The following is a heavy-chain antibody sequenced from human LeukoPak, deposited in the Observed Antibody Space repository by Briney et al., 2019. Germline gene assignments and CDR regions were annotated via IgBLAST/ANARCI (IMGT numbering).Heavy chain of an antibody. Sequence: GGSLRLSCAASGFTFSSSAMHWVRQAPGKGLEYVSAISSNGGSTYYANSVKGRFTISRDNSKNTLYLQMGSLRAEDMAVYYCARASPYILVVPAAMFDYWGQGTLVTVSS. J-gene: IGHJ4*02. CDR3: ARASPYILVVPAAMFDY. CDR1: GFTFSSSA. V-gene: IGHV3-64*01. CDR2: ISSNGGST. D-gene: IGHD2-2*01.